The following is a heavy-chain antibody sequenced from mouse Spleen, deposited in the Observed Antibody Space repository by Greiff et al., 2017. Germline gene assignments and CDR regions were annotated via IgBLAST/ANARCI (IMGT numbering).Heavy chain of an antibody. J-gene: IGHJ2*01. CDR2: IYPSDSET. CDR3: AREEGSRYFDY. Sequence: VQLQQPGAELVRPGSSVKLSCKASGYTFTSYWMDWVKQRPGQGLEWIGNIYPSDSETHYNQKFKDKATLTVDKSSSTAYMQLSSLTSEDSAVYYCAREEGSRYFDYWGQGTTLTVSS. V-gene: IGHV1-61*01. CDR1: GYTFTSYW.